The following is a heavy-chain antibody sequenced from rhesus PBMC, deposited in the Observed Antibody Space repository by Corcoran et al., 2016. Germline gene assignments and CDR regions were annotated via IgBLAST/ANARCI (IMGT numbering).Heavy chain of an antibody. CDR3: ARDMGGRWLPRIDY. Sequence: QVQLQESGPGLVMPSETLSLTCAVSGGSISSSYWSWIRQAPGKGLEWIGRIDSSGRPNYNPSLQCRVTLSVDTSKNQLSLKLSSVTTADTAVYYCARDMGGRWLPRIDYWGQGVLVTVSS. CDR2: IDSSGRP. J-gene: IGHJ4*01. V-gene: IGHV4S11*01. D-gene: IGHD6-37*01. CDR1: GGSISSSY.